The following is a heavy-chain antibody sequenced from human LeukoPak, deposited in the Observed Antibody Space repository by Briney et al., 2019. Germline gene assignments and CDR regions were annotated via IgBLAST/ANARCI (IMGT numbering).Heavy chain of an antibody. Sequence: SETLSLTCTVSGGSITSYYWSWIRQPPGKGLEWIGYIYYSGNTNYNPSLKSRVTISVDTSKNQFSLKLSSVTAADTAVYYCARDLCSGGSCYPLDYYGMDVWGQGTTVTVSS. CDR1: GGSITSYY. V-gene: IGHV4-59*01. D-gene: IGHD2-15*01. CDR2: IYYSGNT. CDR3: ARDLCSGGSCYPLDYYGMDV. J-gene: IGHJ6*02.